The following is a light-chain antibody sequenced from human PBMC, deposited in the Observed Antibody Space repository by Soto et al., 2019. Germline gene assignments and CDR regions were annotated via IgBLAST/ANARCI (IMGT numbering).Light chain of an antibody. CDR1: SSDVGAYNY. CDR2: DVS. J-gene: IGLJ3*02. V-gene: IGLV2-11*01. Sequence: QYALTQPRSVSGSPGQSVTISCTGTSSDVGAYNYVSWYQQHPGKAPKLMIYDVSKRPSGVPDRFSGSKSGNTASMTISGLEDEDEADYYCCAYASSYTWVFGGGTQLTVL. CDR3: CAYASSYTWV.